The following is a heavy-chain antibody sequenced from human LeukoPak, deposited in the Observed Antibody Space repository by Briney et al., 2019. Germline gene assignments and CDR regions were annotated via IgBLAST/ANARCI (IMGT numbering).Heavy chain of an antibody. Sequence: KTGGSLRLSCAASGFTFSSYSMNWVRQAPGKGLEWVSSISSSSSYIYYADSVKGRFTISRDNAKNSLYLQMNSLRAEDTAVYYCASEYSQWLIQNGAKDYWGQGTLVTVSS. J-gene: IGHJ4*02. V-gene: IGHV3-21*01. CDR2: ISSSSSYI. CDR1: GFTFSSYS. D-gene: IGHD6-19*01. CDR3: ASEYSQWLIQNGAKDY.